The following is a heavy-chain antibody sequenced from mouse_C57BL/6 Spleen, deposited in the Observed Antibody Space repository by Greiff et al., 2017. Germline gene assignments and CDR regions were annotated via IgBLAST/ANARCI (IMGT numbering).Heavy chain of an antibody. J-gene: IGHJ1*03. CDR1: GYTFTGYG. Sequence: QVQLQQSGAELARPGASVKLSCKASGYTFTGYGISWVKQRTGQGLEWIGEIYPRSGNTYYNEKFKGKATLTADKSSSTAYMELRSLTSEDSAVYFCARGNYYYGSSYEYFDVWGTGTTVTVSS. V-gene: IGHV1-81*01. CDR3: ARGNYYYGSSYEYFDV. D-gene: IGHD1-1*01. CDR2: IYPRSGNT.